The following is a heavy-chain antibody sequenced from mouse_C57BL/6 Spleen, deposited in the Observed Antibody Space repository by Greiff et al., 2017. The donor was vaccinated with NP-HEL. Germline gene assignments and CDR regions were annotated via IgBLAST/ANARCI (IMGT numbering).Heavy chain of an antibody. D-gene: IGHD1-1*01. J-gene: IGHJ4*01. V-gene: IGHV1-64*01. CDR1: GYTFTSYW. CDR2: IHPNSGST. Sequence: QVQLQQPGAELVKPGASVKLSCKASGYTFTSYWMHWVKQRPGQGLEWIGMIHPNSGSTNYNEKFKSKATLTVDKSSSTAYMQLSSLTSEDSAVYYCALITTVVAGAMDYWGQGTSVTVSS. CDR3: ALITTVVAGAMDY.